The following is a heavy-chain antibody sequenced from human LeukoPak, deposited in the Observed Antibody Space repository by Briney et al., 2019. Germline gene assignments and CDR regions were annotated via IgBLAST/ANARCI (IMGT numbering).Heavy chain of an antibody. V-gene: IGHV4-59*01. CDR2: IYYSGST. D-gene: IGHD3-3*01. J-gene: IGHJ4*02. CDR1: GGSISSYY. Sequence: SQTLSLTCTVSGGSISSYYWSWIRQPPGKGLEWIGYIYYSGSTNYNPSLKSRVTISVDTSKNQFSLKLSSVTAADTAVYYCARGHDFWSGYWNPDYWGQGTLVTVSS. CDR3: ARGHDFWSGYWNPDY.